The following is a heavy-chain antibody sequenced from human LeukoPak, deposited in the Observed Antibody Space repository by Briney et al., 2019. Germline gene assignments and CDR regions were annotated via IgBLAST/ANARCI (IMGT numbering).Heavy chain of an antibody. J-gene: IGHJ4*02. Sequence: PGGSLRLSCAASGFTFTNYAMSWVRQAPGKGLEWVSGINWNGGSTGYADSVKGRFTISRDNAKNSLYLQMNSLRAEDTALYYCARGLRYFDWLLLYFDYWGQGTLVTVSS. D-gene: IGHD3-9*01. CDR2: INWNGGST. V-gene: IGHV3-20*04. CDR3: ARGLRYFDWLLLYFDY. CDR1: GFTFTNYA.